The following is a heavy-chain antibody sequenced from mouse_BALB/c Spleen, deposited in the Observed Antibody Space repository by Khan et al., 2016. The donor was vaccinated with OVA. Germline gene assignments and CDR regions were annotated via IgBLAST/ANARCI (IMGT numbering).Heavy chain of an antibody. V-gene: IGHV8-12*01. Sequence: VTLKESGPGILQPSQTLSLTCSFSGFSLSTSGMGVSWLRQPSGEGLEWLAHICWDDEKRYNPSLKSRLTISKNSSRNQAFLRITSVDTADTAKYYCVRRIYSHGNVYFDFWGQGTTLTVSS. CDR3: VRRIYSHGNVYFDF. CDR1: GFSLSTSGMG. J-gene: IGHJ2*01. CDR2: ICWDDEK. D-gene: IGHD1-1*01.